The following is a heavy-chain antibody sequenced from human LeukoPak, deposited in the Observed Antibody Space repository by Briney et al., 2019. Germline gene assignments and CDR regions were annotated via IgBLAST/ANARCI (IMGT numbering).Heavy chain of an antibody. V-gene: IGHV3-30*04. D-gene: IGHD6-13*01. CDR1: GFTFSSYA. CDR2: ISYDGSNK. Sequence: PGGSLRLSCAASGFTFSSYAMHWVRQAPGKGLEWVAVISYDGSNKYYADSVKGRFTISRDNSKNTLYLQMNSLRAEDTAVYYCARVAYSSSWYFDYWGQGTLVTVSS. J-gene: IGHJ4*02. CDR3: ARVAYSSSWYFDY.